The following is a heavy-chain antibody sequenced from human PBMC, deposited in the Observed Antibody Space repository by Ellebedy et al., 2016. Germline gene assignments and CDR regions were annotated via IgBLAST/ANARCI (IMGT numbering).Heavy chain of an antibody. CDR2: ISYAGSNK. Sequence: GGSLRLSCAASGFNFDNYVMYWVRQAPGKRLEWVASISYAGSNKYYGASVKGRFTISRDNSKNTLYLQMNSLRAEDTAVYYCARETMNRGVYYFDYWGQGTLVTVSS. J-gene: IGHJ4*02. D-gene: IGHD3-10*01. CDR1: GFNFDNYV. V-gene: IGHV3-33*05. CDR3: ARETMNRGVYYFDY.